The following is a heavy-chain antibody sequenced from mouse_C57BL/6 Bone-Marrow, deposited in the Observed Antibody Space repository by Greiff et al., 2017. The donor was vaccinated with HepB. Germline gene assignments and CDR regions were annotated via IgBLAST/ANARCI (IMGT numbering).Heavy chain of an antibody. D-gene: IGHD1-1*01. CDR2: IRNKANGYTT. CDR1: GFTFTDYY. Sequence: EVKLMESGGGLVQPGGSLSLSCAASGFTFTDYYMSWVRQPPGKALEWLGFIRNKANGYTTEYSASVKGRFTISRDNYQSILYLQMNALRAEDSATYYCARPYYYGPHCYFDVWGTGTTVTVSS. J-gene: IGHJ1*03. V-gene: IGHV7-3*01. CDR3: ARPYYYGPHCYFDV.